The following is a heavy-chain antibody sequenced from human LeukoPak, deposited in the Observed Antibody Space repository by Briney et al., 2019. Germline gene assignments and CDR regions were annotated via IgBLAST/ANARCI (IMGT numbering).Heavy chain of an antibody. CDR2: IGGSGGST. Sequence: PGGSLRLSCAASGFTFSSYAMTWVRQAPGKGLEWVSTIGGSGGSTYYADSVKGRFTISRDNSKSTLYLQMKSLRAEDTAVYYCARGSAWYLVYWGQGTLVTVSS. CDR3: ARGSAWYLVY. V-gene: IGHV3-23*01. CDR1: GFTFSSYA. D-gene: IGHD3-16*01. J-gene: IGHJ4*02.